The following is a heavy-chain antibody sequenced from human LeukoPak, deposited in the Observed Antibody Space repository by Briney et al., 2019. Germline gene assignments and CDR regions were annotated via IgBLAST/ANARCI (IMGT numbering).Heavy chain of an antibody. CDR2: IRYDGSNK. V-gene: IGHV3-30*02. J-gene: IGHJ4*02. CDR1: GFTFSSYG. CDR3: AKDLCGGDCYSGFDC. D-gene: IGHD2-21*02. Sequence: PGGSLRLSCAASGFTFSSYGMHWVRQAPGKGLEWVAFIRYDGSNKYYADSVKGRFTISRDNSKNTLYLQMNSLRAEDTAVYYCAKDLCGGDCYSGFDCWGQGTLVTVSS.